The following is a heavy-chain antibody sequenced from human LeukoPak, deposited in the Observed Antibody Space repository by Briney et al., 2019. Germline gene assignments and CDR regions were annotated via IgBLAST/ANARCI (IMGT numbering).Heavy chain of an antibody. CDR3: ARLPINVYSGGSFFGFFDY. CDR1: GFTFSSYA. CDR2: ISYDGSNK. J-gene: IGHJ4*02. D-gene: IGHD6-19*01. V-gene: IGHV3-30-3*01. Sequence: PGRSLRLSCAASGFTFSSYAMHWVRQAPGKGLEWVAVISYDGSNKYYADSVKGRFTISRDNSKNTLYLQMNSLRAEDTAVYYCARLPINVYSGGSFFGFFDYWGQGTLVTVSS.